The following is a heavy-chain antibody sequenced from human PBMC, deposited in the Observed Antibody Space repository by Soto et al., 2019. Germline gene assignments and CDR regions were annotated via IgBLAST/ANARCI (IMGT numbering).Heavy chain of an antibody. CDR3: AREDIVVVPAAIPVRYYYYGMDV. Sequence: SVKVSCKASGGTFSSYAISWVRQAPGQGLEWMGGIIPIFGTANYAQKFQGRVTITADESTSTAYMELSSLRSEDTAVYYCAREDIVVVPAAIPVRYYYYGMDVWGQGTTVTV. V-gene: IGHV1-69*13. J-gene: IGHJ6*02. CDR1: GGTFSSYA. CDR2: IIPIFGTA. D-gene: IGHD2-2*02.